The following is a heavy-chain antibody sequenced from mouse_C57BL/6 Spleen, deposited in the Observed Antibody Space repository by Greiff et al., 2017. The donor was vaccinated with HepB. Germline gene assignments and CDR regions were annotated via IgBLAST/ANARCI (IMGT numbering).Heavy chain of an antibody. CDR1: GYTFTDYN. J-gene: IGHJ2*01. V-gene: IGHV1-18*01. D-gene: IGHD1-1*01. Sequence: EVQLQQSGPELVKPGASVKIPCKASGYTFTDYNMDWVKQSHGKSLEWIGDINPNNGGTIYNQKFKGKATLTVDKSSSTAYMELHSLTSEDTAVYYCARLKPTVVAPYFDYWGQGTTLTVSS. CDR2: INPNNGGT. CDR3: ARLKPTVVAPYFDY.